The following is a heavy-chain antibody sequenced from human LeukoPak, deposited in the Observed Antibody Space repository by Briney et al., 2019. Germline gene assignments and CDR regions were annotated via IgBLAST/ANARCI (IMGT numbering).Heavy chain of an antibody. Sequence: SETLSLTCTVSGGSISSYYWSWIRQPPGKGLEWIGYIYYSGSTNYNPSLKSRVTISVDTSKNQFSLKLSSATAADTAVYYCARHFGRGYSYGFSLQFDYWGQGTLVTVSS. V-gene: IGHV4-59*08. D-gene: IGHD5-18*01. CDR2: IYYSGST. J-gene: IGHJ4*02. CDR3: ARHFGRGYSYGFSLQFDY. CDR1: GGSISSYY.